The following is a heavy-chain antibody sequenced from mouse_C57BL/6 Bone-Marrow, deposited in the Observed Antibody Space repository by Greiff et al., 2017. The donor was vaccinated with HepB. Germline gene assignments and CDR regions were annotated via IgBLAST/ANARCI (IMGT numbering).Heavy chain of an antibody. Sequence: VQLKESGAELVRPGASVKLSCTASGFNIKDDYMHWVKQRPEQGLAWIGWIDPENGDTAYASKFQGKATITADTSSNTAYLQLSSLTSEDTAVYYCTTLLRSWCAYWGQGTLFTVSA. CDR3: TTLLRSWCAY. CDR2: IDPENGDT. D-gene: IGHD1-1*01. V-gene: IGHV14-4*01. CDR1: GFNIKDDY. J-gene: IGHJ3*01.